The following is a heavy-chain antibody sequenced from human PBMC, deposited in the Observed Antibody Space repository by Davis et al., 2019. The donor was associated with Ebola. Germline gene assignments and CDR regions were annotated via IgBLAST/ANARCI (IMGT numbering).Heavy chain of an antibody. D-gene: IGHD6-19*01. CDR1: GYTFTSYG. CDR3: ARVYSSGWYAGDTDY. CDR2: ISAYNGNT. J-gene: IGHJ4*02. Sequence: AASVKVSCKASGYTFTSYGISWVRQAPGQGLEWMGWISAYNGNTNYAQKLQGRVTMTTDTSTSTAYMELRSLRSDDTAVYYCARVYSSGWYAGDTDYWGQGTLVTVSS. V-gene: IGHV1-18*04.